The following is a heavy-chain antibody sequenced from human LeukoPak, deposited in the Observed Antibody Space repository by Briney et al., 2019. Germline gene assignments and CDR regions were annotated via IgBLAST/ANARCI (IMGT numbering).Heavy chain of an antibody. J-gene: IGHJ6*02. Sequence: GGSLRLSCAASGFRFSNYGMYWVRQAPGKGLEWLALISYDGSKKYYADSVEGRLTISRDNSKNMLFLQMSSLRPEDTALYYCAKEWLWEGFYYGPNVWGQGTTVTVSS. CDR1: GFRFSNYG. CDR3: AKEWLWEGFYYGPNV. V-gene: IGHV3-30*18. D-gene: IGHD1-26*01. CDR2: ISYDGSKK.